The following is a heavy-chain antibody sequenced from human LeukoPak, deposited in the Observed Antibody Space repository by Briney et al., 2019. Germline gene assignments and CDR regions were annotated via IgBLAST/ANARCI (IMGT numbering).Heavy chain of an antibody. CDR2: ISWNSGSI. V-gene: IGHV3-9*01. CDR1: GFTFDDYA. Sequence: AGGSLRLSCAASGFTFDDYAMHWVRQARGKGLEWVSGISWNSGSIGYADSVKGRFTISRDHAKNSLYLQMNSLRAEDTALYYCATRDYGDYWRYFQHWGQGTLGTVSS. J-gene: IGHJ1*01. D-gene: IGHD4-17*01. CDR3: ATRDYGDYWRYFQH.